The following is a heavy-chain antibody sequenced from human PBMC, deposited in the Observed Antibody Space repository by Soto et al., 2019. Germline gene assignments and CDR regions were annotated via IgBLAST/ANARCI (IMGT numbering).Heavy chain of an antibody. J-gene: IGHJ6*02. CDR3: ASSLKGYYYYYYGMDV. CDR2: IIPIFETG. V-gene: IGHV1-69*06. CDR1: GGTFSSYA. Sequence: SVKVSCKASGGTFSSYAISWVRQAPGQVLEWMGGIIPIFETGNYAQKFQGRVTISADKSTSTAYMELSSLRSEDTAVYYCASSLKGYYYYYYGMDVWGQGTTVTVSS.